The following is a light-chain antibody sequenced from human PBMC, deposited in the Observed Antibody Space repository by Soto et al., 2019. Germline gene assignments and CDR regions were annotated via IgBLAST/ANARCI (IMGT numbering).Light chain of an antibody. J-gene: IGLJ1*01. CDR2: EVG. V-gene: IGLV2-14*01. Sequence: QSALTQPASVSGSPGQSITISCTGTSSDVGGYEYVSWYQQHPGKAPKLMIYEVGNRPSGVSNRFSGSKSGNTASLTISGLQAEDEADYYCSSYTSSSTLYVFGTGTKLTVL. CDR3: SSYTSSSTLYV. CDR1: SSDVGGYEY.